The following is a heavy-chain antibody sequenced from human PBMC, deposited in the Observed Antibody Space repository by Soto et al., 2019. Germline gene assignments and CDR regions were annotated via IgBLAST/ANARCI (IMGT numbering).Heavy chain of an antibody. Sequence: ESLKISCKGSGYSFTSYWIGWVRQMPGKGLEWMGIIYPGDSDTRYSPSFQGQVTISADKSISTAYLQWSSLKASDTAMYYCARLGSKGYRYYYYGMDVWGQGTTLTVSS. CDR1: GYSFTSYW. CDR3: ARLGSKGYRYYYYGMDV. CDR2: IYPGDSDT. V-gene: IGHV5-51*01. J-gene: IGHJ6*02. D-gene: IGHD3-16*02.